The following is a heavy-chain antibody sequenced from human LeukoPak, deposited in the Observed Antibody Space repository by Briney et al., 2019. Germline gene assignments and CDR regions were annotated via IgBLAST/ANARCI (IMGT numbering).Heavy chain of an antibody. Sequence: GGSLRLSCAASGFTFSSYGMHWVRQAPGKGLEWVAFIRYDGSNKYYADSVKGRFTISRDNSKNTLYLQMNSLRAEDTAVYYCAKNNEQQLVEHFFDYWGQGTLVTVSS. V-gene: IGHV3-30*02. CDR2: IRYDGSNK. CDR1: GFTFSSYG. CDR3: AKNNEQQLVEHFFDY. J-gene: IGHJ4*02. D-gene: IGHD6-13*01.